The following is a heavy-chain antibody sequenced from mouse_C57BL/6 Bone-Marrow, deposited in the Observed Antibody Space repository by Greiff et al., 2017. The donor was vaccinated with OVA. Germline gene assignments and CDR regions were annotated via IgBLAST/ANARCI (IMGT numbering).Heavy chain of an antibody. CDR1: RYAFTNYL. CDR3: ASQVWFAY. J-gene: IGHJ3*01. CDR2: INPGSGGT. V-gene: IGHV1-54*01. Sequence: VQLQQSGAELVRPGTSVKVSCKASRYAFTNYLIEWVKQRPGQGLEWIGVINPGSGGTNYNEKFKGKATLTADKSSSTAYMQLSSLTSEDSAVYFCASQVWFAYWGQGTLVTVSA.